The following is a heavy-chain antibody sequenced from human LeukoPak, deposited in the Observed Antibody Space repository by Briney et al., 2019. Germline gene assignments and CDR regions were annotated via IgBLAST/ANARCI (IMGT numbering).Heavy chain of an antibody. CDR2: MYYSGSS. V-gene: IGHV4-59*08. CDR1: GGSIRSYC. CDR3: ARHIGSSWLDAFDI. D-gene: IGHD6-13*01. Sequence: PSETLSLTCTASGGSIRSYCWSWIRQPPGKGLEWIGYMYYSGSSNYNPSLKSRVTIVVDTSKNRFSLNLSSVTAADTAVYYCARHIGSSWLDAFDIWGQGTMVTVSS. J-gene: IGHJ3*02.